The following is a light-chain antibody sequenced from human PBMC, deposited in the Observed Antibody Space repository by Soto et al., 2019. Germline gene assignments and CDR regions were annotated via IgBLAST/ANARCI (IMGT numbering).Light chain of an antibody. CDR3: SSYTSSSSLYV. J-gene: IGLJ1*01. CDR1: SSDVGGYNY. Sequence: QSVLTQPASVSGSPGQSITISCTGTSSDVGGYNYVSWYQQLPGKAPKVMIYEVSNRPSGVSNRFSGSKSGNTASLTISGLQAEDEADYYCSSYTSSSSLYVFGTGTKLTVL. V-gene: IGLV2-14*01. CDR2: EVS.